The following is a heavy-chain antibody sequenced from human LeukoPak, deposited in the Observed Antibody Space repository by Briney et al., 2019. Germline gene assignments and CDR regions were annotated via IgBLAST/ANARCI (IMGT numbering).Heavy chain of an antibody. D-gene: IGHD3-16*02. J-gene: IGHJ4*02. V-gene: IGHV4-61*02. Sequence: PSETLSLTCTVSGGSISSGSYYWSWIRQPAGKGLEWIGRIYTSGSTNYNPSLKSRATISVDTSKNQFSLELSSVTAADTAVYYCARYDVWGTYRAFDYWGQGTLVTVSS. CDR2: IYTSGST. CDR1: GGSISSGSYY. CDR3: ARYDVWGTYRAFDY.